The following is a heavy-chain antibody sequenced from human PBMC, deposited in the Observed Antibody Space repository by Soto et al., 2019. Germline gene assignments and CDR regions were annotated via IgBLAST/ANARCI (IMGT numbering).Heavy chain of an antibody. D-gene: IGHD4-17*01. CDR1: GGSISSGGYS. CDR3: ARAHYGDYGYGMDV. Sequence: QLQLQESGSGLVKPSQTLYLTCAVSGGSISSGGYSWSWIRQPPGKGLEWIGYIYHSGSTYYNPSLKSRVTRSVDRSKNQFSLKLSSVTAADTAVYYCARAHYGDYGYGMDVWGQGTTVTVSS. V-gene: IGHV4-30-2*01. J-gene: IGHJ6*02. CDR2: IYHSGST.